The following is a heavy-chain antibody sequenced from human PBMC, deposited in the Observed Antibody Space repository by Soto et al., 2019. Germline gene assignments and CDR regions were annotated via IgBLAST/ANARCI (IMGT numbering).Heavy chain of an antibody. CDR3: ARDSIPRYDSSGYSFDY. Sequence: QVQLVQSGAEVKKPGSSVKVSCKASGGTFSSYAISWVRQAPGQGLEWMGGIIPIFGTPNYAQKFQGRVTITADESTSTAYMELSSLKSEDTAVYYCARDSIPRYDSSGYSFDYWGQGTLVTVSS. V-gene: IGHV1-69*12. D-gene: IGHD3-22*01. CDR1: GGTFSSYA. J-gene: IGHJ4*02. CDR2: IIPIFGTP.